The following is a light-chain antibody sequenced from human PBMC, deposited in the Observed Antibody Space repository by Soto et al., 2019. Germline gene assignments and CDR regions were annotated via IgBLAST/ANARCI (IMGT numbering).Light chain of an antibody. CDR2: DVS. V-gene: IGLV2-14*01. CDR1: SSDVGGYNY. CDR3: SSYTSSSTYV. Sequence: SALTQPASVSASPGQSITISCTGTSSDVGGYNYVSWYQQHPGKAPKVMIYDVSNRPPGVSNRFSGSKSGNTAFLIIFGLQAEDEADYYCSSYTSSSTYVFGTGTKVTVL. J-gene: IGLJ1*01.